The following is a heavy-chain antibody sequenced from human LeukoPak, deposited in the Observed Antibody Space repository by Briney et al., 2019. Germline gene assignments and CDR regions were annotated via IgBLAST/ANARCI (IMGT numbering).Heavy chain of an antibody. Sequence: PGGSLRLSCAASGFTFSNAWMSWVRQAPGKGLEWVGRIKSKTDGGTTDYAAPVKGRFTISRDDSKNTLYLRMNSLKTEDTAVYYCTTDNWACYYDSSGYYYDAFDIWGQGTMVTVSS. CDR3: TTDNWACYYDSSGYYYDAFDI. CDR2: IKSKTDGGTT. V-gene: IGHV3-15*01. J-gene: IGHJ3*02. CDR1: GFTFSNAW. D-gene: IGHD3-22*01.